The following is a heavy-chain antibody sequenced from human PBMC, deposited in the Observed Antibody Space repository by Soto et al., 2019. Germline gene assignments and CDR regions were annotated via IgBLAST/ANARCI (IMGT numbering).Heavy chain of an antibody. CDR3: STLPRSGFYLDY. CDR1: GFTFSDHY. D-gene: IGHD3-3*01. CDR2: IRSKSYSFTT. J-gene: IGHJ4*02. V-gene: IGHV3-72*01. Sequence: EVQLVESGGGLVQPGGSLRLSCAAFGFTFSDHYMDWVRQAPGKGLEWVGRIRSKSYSFTTEYAPSVKGRFTISIDKSKNALYLQMNSLQTDDTAVYYCSTLPRSGFYLDYWGQGTLVTVSS.